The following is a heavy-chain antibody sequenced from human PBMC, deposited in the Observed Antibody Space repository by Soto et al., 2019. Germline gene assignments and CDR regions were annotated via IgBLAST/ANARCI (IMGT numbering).Heavy chain of an antibody. CDR3: ASYHYYDFWIGSRHYMDA. J-gene: IGHJ6*03. Sequence: PSETLSLTCAVYGGSFSGYYWSWIRQPPGKGLEWIGEINHSGSTNYNPSLKSRVTISVDTSKNQFSLKLSSVTAADTAVYYCASYHYYDFWIGSRHYMDAWGKGTTVTVSS. D-gene: IGHD3-3*01. CDR1: GGSFSGYY. V-gene: IGHV4-34*01. CDR2: INHSGST.